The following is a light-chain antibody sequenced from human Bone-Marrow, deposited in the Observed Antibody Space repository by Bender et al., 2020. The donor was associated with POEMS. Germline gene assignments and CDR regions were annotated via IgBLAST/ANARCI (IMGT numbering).Light chain of an antibody. CDR1: SGSIASNY. V-gene: IGLV6-57*01. Sequence: NFMLTQPHSVSESPGKTVTISCTRSSGSIASNYVQWYQQRPGSSPTIMIYEDNQSPSGFPDRFSGSIDSSSNSASLTISGLKTEDEADYCCQSYGSGDYVFGTGTKVTVL. CDR3: QSYGSGDYV. CDR2: EDN. J-gene: IGLJ1*01.